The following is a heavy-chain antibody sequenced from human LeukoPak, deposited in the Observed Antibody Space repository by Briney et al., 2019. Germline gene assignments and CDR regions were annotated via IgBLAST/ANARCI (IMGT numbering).Heavy chain of an antibody. CDR3: AASFGATSYFDY. CDR2: ISSSSSYI. Sequence: PGGSLRLSCAASGLTFSSHWMHWVRQAPGKGLEWVSSISSSSSYIYYADSVKGRFTISRDNAKNSLYLQMNSLRAEDTAVYYCAASFGATSYFDYWGQGTLVTVSS. J-gene: IGHJ4*02. CDR1: GLTFSSHW. V-gene: IGHV3-21*01. D-gene: IGHD1-26*01.